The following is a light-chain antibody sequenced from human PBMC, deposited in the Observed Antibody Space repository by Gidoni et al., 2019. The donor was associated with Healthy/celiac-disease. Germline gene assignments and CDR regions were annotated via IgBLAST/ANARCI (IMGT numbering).Light chain of an antibody. CDR1: QSISSY. Sequence: DIQMTQSPSSLSASVGDRVTITCRASQSISSYLNWYQQKPGKAPKLLNYAASSLQSGVPSRFSVSGSGTDFTLTTSSLQPEDFATYYCQQSYSTPRTFGQGTKVEIK. CDR2: AAS. CDR3: QQSYSTPRT. J-gene: IGKJ1*01. V-gene: IGKV1-39*01.